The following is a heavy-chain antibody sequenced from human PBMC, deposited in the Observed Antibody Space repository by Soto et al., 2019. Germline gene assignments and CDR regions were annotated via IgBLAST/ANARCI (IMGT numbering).Heavy chain of an antibody. CDR1: GFTFW. D-gene: IGHD2-21*01. Sequence: EVQLVESGGGLAKPGGSLRLSCAASGFTFWVNWVRQAPGKGLEWVGRIKTKTDGGTTDYAAPVKGRFTISRDDSKNTLYLQMNSLKTEDTAVYYCTSTPCLYCGGDWWGQGTLVTVSS. CDR2: IKTKTDGGTT. J-gene: IGHJ4*02. V-gene: IGHV3-15*07. CDR3: TSTPCLYCGGDW.